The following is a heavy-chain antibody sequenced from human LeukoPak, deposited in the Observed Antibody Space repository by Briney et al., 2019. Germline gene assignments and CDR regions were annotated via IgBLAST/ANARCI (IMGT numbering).Heavy chain of an antibody. CDR3: ARGATYAYYQDY. D-gene: IGHD1-26*01. V-gene: IGHV3-74*01. J-gene: IGHJ4*02. Sequence: GGSLRLSCADSGFTFSSHWMHWVRQAPGKGLVWVSRIKYDASSTSYTDSVKGRFTISRDNAKNTLYLQMNSLRAEDTAVYYCARGATYAYYQDYWGQGTLVTVSS. CDR1: GFTFSSHW. CDR2: IKYDASST.